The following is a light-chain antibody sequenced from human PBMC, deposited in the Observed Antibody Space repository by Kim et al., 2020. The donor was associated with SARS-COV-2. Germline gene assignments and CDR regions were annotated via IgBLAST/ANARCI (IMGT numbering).Light chain of an antibody. V-gene: IGKV3-20*01. CDR2: GGS. Sequence: FSPDEGPPPSSRSCQSLSSSYVAWYQQKPGQAPSLLMYGGSTRATGVPERFSGSGSVTDFTLTISRLEPGDFAVYFCQQYDDSYSFGGGTKVDIK. J-gene: IGKJ4*01. CDR3: QQYDDSYS. CDR1: QSLSSSY.